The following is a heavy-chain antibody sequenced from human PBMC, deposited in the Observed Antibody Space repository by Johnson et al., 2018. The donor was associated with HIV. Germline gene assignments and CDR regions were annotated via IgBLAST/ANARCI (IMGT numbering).Heavy chain of an antibody. CDR2: ISYDGSNK. V-gene: IGHV3-30*04. Sequence: QVQLVESGGGVVQPGRSLRLSCAASGFTFSSYALHWVRQAPGKGLEWVAVISYDGSNKYYADSVKGRFTISRDNSKNTLYLQMNSLRAEDTAVYYCARDRNWGRLFDVFDVWGQGTIVTVSS. D-gene: IGHD7-27*01. CDR3: ARDRNWGRLFDVFDV. J-gene: IGHJ3*01. CDR1: GFTFSSYA.